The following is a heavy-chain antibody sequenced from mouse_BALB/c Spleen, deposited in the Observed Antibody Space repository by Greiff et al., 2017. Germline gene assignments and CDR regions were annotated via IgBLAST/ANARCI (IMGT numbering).Heavy chain of an antibody. J-gene: IGHJ3*01. Sequence: VQLQQSGAELVRSGASVKLSCTASGFNIKDYYMHWVKQRPEQGLEWIGWIDPENGDTEYAPKFQGKATMTADTSSNTAYLQLSSLTSEDTAVYYCNAYSFAYWGQGTLVTVSA. CDR2: IDPENGDT. CDR1: GFNIKDYY. CDR3: NAYSFAY. V-gene: IGHV14-4*02.